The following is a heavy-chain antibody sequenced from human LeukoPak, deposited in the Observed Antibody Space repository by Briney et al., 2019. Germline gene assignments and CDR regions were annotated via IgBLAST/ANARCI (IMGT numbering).Heavy chain of an antibody. CDR1: GYTFTGYY. CDR2: INPNSGGT. D-gene: IGHD5-18*01. V-gene: IGHV1-2*02. J-gene: IGHJ4*02. Sequence: GASAKVSCKASGYTFTGYYIHWVRQAPGQGLEWMGWINPNSGGTNYAQKFQGRVTMTRDTSISTAYMELSRLRSDDTAVYYCARSSSGYSYGLSFDYWGQGTLVTVSS. CDR3: ARSSSGYSYGLSFDY.